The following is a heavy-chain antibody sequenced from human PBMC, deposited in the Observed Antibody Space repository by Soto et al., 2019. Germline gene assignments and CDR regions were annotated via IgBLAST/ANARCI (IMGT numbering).Heavy chain of an antibody. Sequence: PSWCLRLCCAACGVTFSIYGMHVVLQVTGEGLVWVSRINNDGSDTSYADSVKGRFTISRDNAKSTVYLQMNSLRVEDTAVYCCVEDNPTKLQLFDFWGQGTLVTVSS. D-gene: IGHD5-18*01. V-gene: IGHV3-74*01. J-gene: IGHJ4*01. CDR2: INNDGSDT. CDR3: VEDNPTKLQLFDF. CDR1: GVTFSIYG.